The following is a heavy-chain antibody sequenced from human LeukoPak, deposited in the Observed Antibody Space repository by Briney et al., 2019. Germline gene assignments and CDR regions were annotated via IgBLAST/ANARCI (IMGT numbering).Heavy chain of an antibody. V-gene: IGHV1-8*01. CDR2: INSNSGNT. CDR3: ARAWPVGYSSSWYWDY. J-gene: IGHJ4*02. D-gene: IGHD6-13*01. Sequence: ASVKVSCKASGYTFSSYDINWVRQATGQGLDCMRWINSNSGNTGYAPTFQGRVTITRNTSISTAYMELSSLRSEDTAVYYCARAWPVGYSSSWYWDYWGQGTLVTVSS. CDR1: GYTFSSYD.